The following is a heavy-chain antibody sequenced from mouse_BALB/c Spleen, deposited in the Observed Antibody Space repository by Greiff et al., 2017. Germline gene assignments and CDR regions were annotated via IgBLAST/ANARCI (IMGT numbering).Heavy chain of an antibody. J-gene: IGHJ3*01. CDR3: ARKGGWFAY. CDR1: GFNIKDYY. V-gene: IGHV14-1*02. CDR2: IDPENGNT. Sequence: EVKLVESGAELVRPGALVKLSCKASGFNIKDYYMHWVKQRPEQGLEWIGLIDPENGNTIYDPKFQGKASITADTSSNTAYLQLISLTSEDTAVYYCARKGGWFAYWGQGTLVTVSA.